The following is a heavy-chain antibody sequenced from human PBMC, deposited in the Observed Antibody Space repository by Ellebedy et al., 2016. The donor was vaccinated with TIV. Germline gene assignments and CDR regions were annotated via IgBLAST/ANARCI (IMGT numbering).Heavy chain of an antibody. Sequence: ASVKVSXXASGGTFSSYDISWVRQAPGQGLEWMGGIIPIFGTANYAQKFQGRVTITADKSTSTVYMELTSLRSEDTAVYYCARDPGYGGTHGFDIWGQGAMVTVSS. D-gene: IGHD4-23*01. CDR2: IIPIFGTA. V-gene: IGHV1-69*06. CDR3: ARDPGYGGTHGFDI. CDR1: GGTFSSYD. J-gene: IGHJ3*02.